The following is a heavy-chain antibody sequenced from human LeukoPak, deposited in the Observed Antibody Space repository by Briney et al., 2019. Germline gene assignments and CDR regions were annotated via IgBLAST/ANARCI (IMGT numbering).Heavy chain of an antibody. CDR3: ARATRYCGSTSCWYYFDY. V-gene: IGHV1-8*01. J-gene: IGHJ4*02. CDR2: MNPNSGNT. D-gene: IGHD2-2*01. Sequence: ASVKVSCKASGYTFSSYDINWVRQATGQGLEWMGWMNPNSGNTGYAQKFQGRVTMTRNTSISTAYMELSSLRSEDTAVYYCARATRYCGSTSCWYYFDYWGQGTLVTVSS. CDR1: GYTFSSYD.